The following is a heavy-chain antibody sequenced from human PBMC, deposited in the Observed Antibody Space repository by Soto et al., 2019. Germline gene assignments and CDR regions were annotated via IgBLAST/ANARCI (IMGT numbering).Heavy chain of an antibody. D-gene: IGHD3-16*02. CDR3: ATVGGYGNTWGSFRFEY. V-gene: IGHV3-30*03. Sequence: QVHLVESGGGVVQPGGSLRLSCEGSGFTFRNYGIHWVRQAPGKGLEWVAVVSYDGNKKYYGDSVKGRFTISRDNSKTSVYLQVNSLRPEDTAVYYCATVGGYGNTWGSFRFEYWGQGTLVTVSS. CDR2: VSYDGNKK. J-gene: IGHJ4*02. CDR1: GFTFRNYG.